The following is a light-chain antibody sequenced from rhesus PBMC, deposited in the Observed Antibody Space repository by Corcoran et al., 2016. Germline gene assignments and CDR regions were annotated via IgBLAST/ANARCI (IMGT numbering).Light chain of an antibody. Sequence: DIQMTQAPSSLSVSVGDRVTVSCRASQGIDKDLSWYQKKPGKAPTLLIYGASTLQAGVSSRFCGSGSGTAFTLTINGLQSEDVATYYCQQDYVTPWTFGQGTKVEIK. V-gene: IGKV1-94*01. CDR2: GAS. CDR1: QGIDKD. CDR3: QQDYVTPWT. J-gene: IGKJ1*01.